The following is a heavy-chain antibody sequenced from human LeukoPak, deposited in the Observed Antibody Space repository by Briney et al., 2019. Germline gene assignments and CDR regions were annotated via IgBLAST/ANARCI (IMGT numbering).Heavy chain of an antibody. CDR1: GFTFSSYW. Sequence: GGSLRLSCAASGFTFSSYWMHWVRQAPGKGLVRVSRINSDGSSTSYADSVKGRFTISRDNAKNTLYLQMNSLRAEDTAVYYCARALGSSSWLFDPWGQGTLVTVSS. J-gene: IGHJ5*02. V-gene: IGHV3-74*01. D-gene: IGHD6-13*01. CDR3: ARALGSSSWLFDP. CDR2: INSDGSST.